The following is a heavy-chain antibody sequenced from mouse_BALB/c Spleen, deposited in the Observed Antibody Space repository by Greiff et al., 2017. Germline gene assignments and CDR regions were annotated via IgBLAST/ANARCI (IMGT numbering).Heavy chain of an antibody. D-gene: IGHD2-4*01. CDR2: IDPANGNT. J-gene: IGHJ3*01. Sequence: EVQLQESGAELVKPGASVKLSCTTSGFNIKDTYMHWVKQRPEQGLEWIGRIDPANGNTKYDPKFQGKATVTADTSSNTAYLQLSSLTSEDTAVYYCASMISTDWFAYWGQGTLVTVSA. CDR1: GFNIKDTY. V-gene: IGHV14-3*02. CDR3: ASMISTDWFAY.